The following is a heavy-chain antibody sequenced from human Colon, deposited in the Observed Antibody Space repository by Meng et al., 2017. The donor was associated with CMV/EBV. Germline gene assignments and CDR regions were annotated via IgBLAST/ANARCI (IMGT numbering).Heavy chain of an antibody. CDR3: AREAGPFFGVIVYDS. Sequence: QCVAGRFQTSVTLALTCGVSGGSLSGYYWTCIRQSPGKGLEWIGEINQSGSTNYNPSLKSRVTVSVDTSKNQFSLRVTSVTAADSALYYCAREAGPFFGVIVYDSWGQGTLVTVSS. CDR1: GGSLSGYY. J-gene: IGHJ4*02. CDR2: INQSGST. V-gene: IGHV4-34*01. D-gene: IGHD3-3*01.